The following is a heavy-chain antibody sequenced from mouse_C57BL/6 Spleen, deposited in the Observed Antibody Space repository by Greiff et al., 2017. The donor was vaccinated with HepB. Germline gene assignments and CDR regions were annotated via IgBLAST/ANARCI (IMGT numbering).Heavy chain of an antibody. Sequence: VQLQQSGAELVRPGASVTLSCKASGYTFTDYEMHWVKQTPVHGLEWIGAIDPETGGTAYNQKFKGKAILTADKSSSTAYMELRSLTSEDSAVYYCTREGTTVVAFDDWGQGTTLTVSS. D-gene: IGHD1-1*01. V-gene: IGHV1-15*01. CDR3: TREGTTVVAFDD. CDR1: GYTFTDYE. J-gene: IGHJ2*01. CDR2: IDPETGGT.